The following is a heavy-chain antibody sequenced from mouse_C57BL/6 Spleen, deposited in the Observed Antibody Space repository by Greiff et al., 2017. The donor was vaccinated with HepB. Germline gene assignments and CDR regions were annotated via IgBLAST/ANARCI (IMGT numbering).Heavy chain of an antibody. CDR3: TTDSNYVAWFAY. CDR2: IDPEDGDT. V-gene: IGHV14-1*01. CDR1: GFNIKDYY. Sequence: VQLQQSGAELVRPGASVKLSCTASGFNIKDYYMHWVKQRPEQCLEWIGRIDPEDGDTEYAPKFQGKATMTADTSSNTAYLQLSSLTSEDTAVYYCTTDSNYVAWFAYWGQGTLVTVSA. J-gene: IGHJ3*01. D-gene: IGHD2-5*01.